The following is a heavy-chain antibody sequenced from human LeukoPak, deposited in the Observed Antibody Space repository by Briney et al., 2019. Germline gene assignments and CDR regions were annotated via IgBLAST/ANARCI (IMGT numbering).Heavy chain of an antibody. V-gene: IGHV4-34*01. CDR2: INHSGST. CDR1: GGSFSGYY. Sequence: SGTLSLTCAVYGGSFSGYYWSWIRQPPGKGLEWIGEINHSGSTNYNPSLKSRVTISVDTSKNQFSLKLSSVTAADTAVYYCARLTAMVTRFDYWGQGTLVTVSS. D-gene: IGHD5-18*01. J-gene: IGHJ4*02. CDR3: ARLTAMVTRFDY.